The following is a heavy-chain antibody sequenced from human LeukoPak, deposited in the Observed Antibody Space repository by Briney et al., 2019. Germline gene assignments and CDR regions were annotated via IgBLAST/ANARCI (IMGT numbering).Heavy chain of an antibody. CDR1: GFTFSSYG. CDR2: IRYDGSNK. Sequence: GGSLRLSCAASGFTFSSYGMHWVRQAPGKGLEWVAFIRYDGSNKYYADSVKGRFTISRDNSKNTLYLQMNSLRAEDTAVYYCAKVLGQLTLYYYYYMDVWGKGTTVTVSS. D-gene: IGHD6-6*01. V-gene: IGHV3-30*02. J-gene: IGHJ6*03. CDR3: AKVLGQLTLYYYYYMDV.